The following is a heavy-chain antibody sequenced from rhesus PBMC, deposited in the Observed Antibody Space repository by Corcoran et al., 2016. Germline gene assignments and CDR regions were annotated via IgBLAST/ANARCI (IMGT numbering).Heavy chain of an antibody. J-gene: IGHJ4*01. Sequence: QVQLQESGPGLVKPSETLSLTCAVSGGSISGYYYWSWIRQPPGKGLVWIGSIYGSGGSNYLNPSLKSRVTLSVDTSKNQFSRKLSSVTAADTAVYYCASAVTGTNYFDYWGQGVLVTVSS. D-gene: IGHD1-26*01. V-gene: IGHV4S14*01. CDR1: GGSISGYYY. CDR3: ASAVTGTNYFDY. CDR2: IYGSGGSN.